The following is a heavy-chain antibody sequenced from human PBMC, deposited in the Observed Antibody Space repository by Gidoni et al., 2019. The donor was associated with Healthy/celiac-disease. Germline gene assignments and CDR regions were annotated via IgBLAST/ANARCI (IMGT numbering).Heavy chain of an antibody. CDR1: GFNFSNAW. Sequence: EVQLVESGGGLVKPGGSLRLSCAASGFNFSNAWMNWVRQAPGKGLEWVGRIKSKTDGGTTDYAAPVKGRFTISRDDSKNTLYLQMNSLKTEDTAVYYCTTDSADYGDYGMDVWGQGTTVTVSS. J-gene: IGHJ6*02. V-gene: IGHV3-15*07. CDR2: IKSKTDGGTT. CDR3: TTDSADYGDYGMDV. D-gene: IGHD4-17*01.